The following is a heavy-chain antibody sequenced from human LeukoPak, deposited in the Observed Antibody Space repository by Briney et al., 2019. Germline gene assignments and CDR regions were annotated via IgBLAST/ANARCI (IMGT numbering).Heavy chain of an antibody. CDR3: AKHWSDEVIGFFDN. Sequence: GGSLRLSCAASGFIFSNYAMSWVRQAPGKGLEWVSVMGDSDASAFYVDSVRARFTISRDNSKNTLSLQMDSLRAEDTATYYCAKHWSDEVIGFFDNWGQGTLVTVSS. D-gene: IGHD3-3*01. V-gene: IGHV3-23*01. J-gene: IGHJ4*02. CDR1: GFIFSNYA. CDR2: MGDSDASA.